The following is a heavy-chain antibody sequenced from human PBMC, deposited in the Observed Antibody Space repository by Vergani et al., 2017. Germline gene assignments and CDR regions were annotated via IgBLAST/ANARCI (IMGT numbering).Heavy chain of an antibody. D-gene: IGHD2-2*01. CDR1: GFTFSSYA. CDR3: AKGVYCSSTSCYEGRGYYYGMGV. CDR2: ISGSGGNT. J-gene: IGHJ6*02. V-gene: IGHV3-23*01. Sequence: EVQLLESGGGLVQPGGSLRLSCAASGFTFSSYAMSWVRQVPGKGLKWVSGISGSGGNTYYANSVKGRFTISRDNSKNTLYLQMNSLRADDTAVYYCAKGVYCSSTSCYEGRGYYYGMGVWGQGTTVTFSS.